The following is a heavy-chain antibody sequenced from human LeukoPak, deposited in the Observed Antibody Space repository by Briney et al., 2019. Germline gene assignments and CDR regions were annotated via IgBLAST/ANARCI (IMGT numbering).Heavy chain of an antibody. Sequence: GGSLRLSCAASGFTFSSNYMSWVRQAPGKGLEWVSVIYSGDRTDYAGSVKGRFTISRDNSKNTLSLQMSSLRAEDTAVYYCARHGGSNPFDYWGQGTLVTVSS. D-gene: IGHD5-24*01. J-gene: IGHJ4*02. CDR1: GFTFSSNY. CDR2: IYSGDRT. CDR3: ARHGGSNPFDY. V-gene: IGHV3-53*01.